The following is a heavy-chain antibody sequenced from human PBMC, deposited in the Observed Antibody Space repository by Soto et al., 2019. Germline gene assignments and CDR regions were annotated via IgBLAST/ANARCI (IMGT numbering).Heavy chain of an antibody. D-gene: IGHD3-16*01. CDR3: ARGLGTHTGDALDI. CDR1: GFTFTRHS. Sequence: EVQLVESGGGLVKPGGSLRLSCAASGFTFTRHSMNWVRQAPGKGLEWVSCISGTGTFIYYSDSVKGRFTISRDDAKTSLYLQMNSLTAEYTAVYYCARGLGTHTGDALDIWGPGTMVTVS. J-gene: IGHJ3*02. CDR2: ISGTGTFI. V-gene: IGHV3-21*06.